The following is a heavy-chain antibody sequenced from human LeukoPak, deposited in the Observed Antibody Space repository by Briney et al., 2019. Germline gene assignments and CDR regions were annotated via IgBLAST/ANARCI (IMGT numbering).Heavy chain of an antibody. Sequence: GGSLRLSCAASGFTVGTNYVSWVRQAPGRGLEWVSIIFSGGSTYYAGSVKGRFTISRDNSRNTAYLQMNRLRAEDTAVYYCARGDFEHWGQGTLVTVSS. CDR2: IFSGGST. V-gene: IGHV3-66*01. J-gene: IGHJ4*02. CDR3: ARGDFEH. CDR1: GFTVGTNY.